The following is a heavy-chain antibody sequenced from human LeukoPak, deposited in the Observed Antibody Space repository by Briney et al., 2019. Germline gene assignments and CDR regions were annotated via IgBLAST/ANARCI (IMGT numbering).Heavy chain of an antibody. V-gene: IGHV3-7*04. Sequence: PGGSLRLSCAASGFTVSSYWMNWVRQAPGKGLEWVANIKQDGSEKYYVDSVKGRFTISRDNAKNSLYLQVNSLRAEDTAVYYCARASGYESLEYWGQGTLVTVSS. D-gene: IGHD5-12*01. J-gene: IGHJ4*02. CDR2: IKQDGSEK. CDR3: ARASGYESLEY. CDR1: GFTVSSYW.